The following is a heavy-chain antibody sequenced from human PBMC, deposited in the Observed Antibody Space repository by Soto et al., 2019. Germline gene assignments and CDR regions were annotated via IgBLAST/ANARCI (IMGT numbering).Heavy chain of an antibody. J-gene: IGHJ6*02. D-gene: IGHD6-6*01. CDR1: GGSISSYY. V-gene: IGHV4-59*01. Sequence: PSETLSLTCTVSGGSISSYYWSWIRQPPGKGLEWIGYIYYSGSTNYNPSLKSRVTISVDTSKNQFSLKLSSVTAADTAVYYCARVDSSSPQFYYCYGMDVWGQGTTVTV. CDR2: IYYSGST. CDR3: ARVDSSSPQFYYCYGMDV.